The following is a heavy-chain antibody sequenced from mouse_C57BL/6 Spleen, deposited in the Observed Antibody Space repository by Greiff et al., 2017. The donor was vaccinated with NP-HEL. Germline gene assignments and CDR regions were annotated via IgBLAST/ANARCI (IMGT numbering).Heavy chain of an antibody. CDR2: IDPEDGDT. CDR1: GFNIKDYY. V-gene: IGHV14-1*01. CDR3: TTDDYDNAMDY. J-gene: IGHJ4*01. Sequence: VQLKQSGAELVRPGASVKLSCTASGFNIKDYYMHWVKQRPEQGLEWIGRIDPEDGDTEYAPKFQGKATMTADTSSNTAYLQLSSLTSADTAVYYCTTDDYDNAMDYWGQGTSVTVSS. D-gene: IGHD2-4*01.